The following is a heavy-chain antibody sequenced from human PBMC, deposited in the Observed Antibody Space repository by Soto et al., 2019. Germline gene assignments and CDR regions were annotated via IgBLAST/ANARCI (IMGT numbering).Heavy chain of an antibody. CDR1: GFTFSSYA. V-gene: IGHV3-23*01. D-gene: IGHD3-22*01. CDR2: ISGSGGST. J-gene: IGHJ4*02. CDR3: AKPYYYDSSGSD. Sequence: EVQLLESGGGLVQPGGSLRLSCAASGFTFSSYAMSWVRQAPGKGLEWVSAISGSGGSTYYADSVKGRFTISRDNAKNTLYLQMNSLRAEDTAVYYCAKPYYYDSSGSDWGQGTLVTVSS.